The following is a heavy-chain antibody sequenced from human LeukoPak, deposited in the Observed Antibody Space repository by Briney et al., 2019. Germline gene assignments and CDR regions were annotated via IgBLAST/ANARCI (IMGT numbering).Heavy chain of an antibody. D-gene: IGHD3-22*01. CDR1: GFTFTDHP. Sequence: GSLRLSCVASGFTFTDHPMNWVRQAPGKGLEWISYIGGDGIAFYADSVKGRFTISRDNAKNSLYLQLNSLRAEDTAVYYCARSVSTGSTVYFFRIFDYWGQGTLVTVSS. CDR2: IGGDGIAF. J-gene: IGHJ4*02. CDR3: ARSVSTGSTVYFFRIFDY. V-gene: IGHV3-48*01.